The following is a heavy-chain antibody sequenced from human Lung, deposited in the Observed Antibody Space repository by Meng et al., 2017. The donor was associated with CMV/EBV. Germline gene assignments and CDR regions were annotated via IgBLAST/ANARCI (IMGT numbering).Heavy chain of an antibody. CDR1: GFTFSSYW. CDR2: IKQDGSEK. Sequence: GGSLRLXCAASGFTFSSYWMSWVRQAPGKGLEWVANIKQDGSEKYYVDSVKGRFTISRDNAKNSLYLQMNSLRAEDTAVYYCARGLTTVTTHWFDPWGQGTLVXVSS. CDR3: ARGLTTVTTHWFDP. V-gene: IGHV3-7*01. J-gene: IGHJ5*02. D-gene: IGHD4-17*01.